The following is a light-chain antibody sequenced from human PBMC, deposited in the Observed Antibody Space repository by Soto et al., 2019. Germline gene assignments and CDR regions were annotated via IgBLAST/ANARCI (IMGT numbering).Light chain of an antibody. CDR2: EVS. V-gene: IGLV2-14*03. CDR3: SSYTSGSTLV. J-gene: IGLJ3*02. CDR1: STDVGGYTY. Sequence: QSALTQPASVSGSPGQSITISCTGSSTDVGGYTYVSWYQQFPGKPPKLMIYEVSNRPSGVSYRFSGSKSGNTATLTISGLQAEDEAYYYCSSYTSGSTLVFGGGTKVTVL.